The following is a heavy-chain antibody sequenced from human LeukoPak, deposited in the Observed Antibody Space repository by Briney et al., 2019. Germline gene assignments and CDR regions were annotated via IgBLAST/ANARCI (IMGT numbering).Heavy chain of an antibody. V-gene: IGHV3-48*04. CDR1: GFTFSTYS. Sequence: PGGSLRLSCAASGFTFSTYSMNWVRQAPGKGLEWVSYISSSSSTIYYADSVKGRFTISRDNAKNSLYLQMNSLRAEDTAVYYCARDRGAEQLDPYYFDYWGQGTLVTVSS. CDR2: ISSSSSTI. CDR3: ARDRGAEQLDPYYFDY. D-gene: IGHD6-13*01. J-gene: IGHJ4*02.